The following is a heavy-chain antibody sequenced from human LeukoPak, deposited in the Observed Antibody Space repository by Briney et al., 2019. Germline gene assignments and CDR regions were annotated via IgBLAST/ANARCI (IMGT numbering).Heavy chain of an antibody. CDR3: VKSGRAHLGDYYDY. CDR1: GFTFSSYA. V-gene: IGHV3-23*01. CDR2: ISGSGGST. Sequence: PGGSLRLSCAASGFTFSSYAMSWVRQAPGKGLEWVSAISGSGGSTYYADSVKGRFTISRDNAKSALYLQMDSLRTEDTAFYYCVKSGRAHLGDYYDYWGQGTLVTVSS. D-gene: IGHD3-16*01. J-gene: IGHJ4*02.